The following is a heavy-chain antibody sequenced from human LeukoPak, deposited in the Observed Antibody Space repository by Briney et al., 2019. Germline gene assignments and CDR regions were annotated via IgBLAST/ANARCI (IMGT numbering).Heavy chain of an antibody. J-gene: IGHJ4*02. D-gene: IGHD3-9*01. CDR1: GYSISSGYY. CDR2: IYHSGST. V-gene: IGHV4-38-2*02. Sequence: PSETLSLTCTVSGYSISSGYYWGWIRQPPGKGLEWIGSIYHSGSTYYNPSLKDRVTMSVDTSKNQFSLKLTSVTAADTAVYFCARGEDFERYYLAYWGQGTLVTVSS. CDR3: ARGEDFERYYLAY.